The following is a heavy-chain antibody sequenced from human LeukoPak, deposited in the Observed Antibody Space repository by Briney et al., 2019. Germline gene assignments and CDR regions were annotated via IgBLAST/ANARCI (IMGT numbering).Heavy chain of an antibody. Sequence: TGGSLRLSCAASGFTFSSYGMHWVRQAPGKGLEWVAVIWYDGSNKYYTDSVKGRFTISRDNSKNTLYLQMNSLRAEDTAVYYCARDSGDIVVVDYYYGMDVWGQGTTVTVSS. CDR1: GFTFSSYG. J-gene: IGHJ6*02. D-gene: IGHD2-15*01. CDR3: ARDSGDIVVVDYYYGMDV. V-gene: IGHV3-33*08. CDR2: IWYDGSNK.